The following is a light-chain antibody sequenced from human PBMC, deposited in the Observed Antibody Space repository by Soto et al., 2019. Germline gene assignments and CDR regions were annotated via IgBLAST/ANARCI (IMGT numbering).Light chain of an antibody. J-gene: IGLJ2*01. CDR3: QSYDTNTVV. CDR2: EDD. Sequence: NFMLTQPHSVSESPGKTVTISCTRSSGSIGSNSVQWYRQRPGSAPTIVIYEDDQRPSGVPNRFAGAIDRSSNSASLPISGLQTEDEAYYYFQSYDTNTVVFGGGTKLTVL. V-gene: IGLV6-57*04. CDR1: SGSIGSNS.